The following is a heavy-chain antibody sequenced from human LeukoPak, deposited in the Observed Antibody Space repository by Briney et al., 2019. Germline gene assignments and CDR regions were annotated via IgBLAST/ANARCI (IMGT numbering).Heavy chain of an antibody. CDR3: ARTFFGPAYYMDV. V-gene: IGHV4-34*01. CDR2: INHSGST. CDR1: GGSFSGYY. J-gene: IGHJ6*03. D-gene: IGHD3-10*01. Sequence: SETLSLTCAVYGGSFSGYYWSWIRQPPGKGLEWIGEINHSGSTNYNPSLKSRVTISVDTSKNQFSLKLSSVTAADTAVYYCARTFFGPAYYMDVWGKGTTVTVSS.